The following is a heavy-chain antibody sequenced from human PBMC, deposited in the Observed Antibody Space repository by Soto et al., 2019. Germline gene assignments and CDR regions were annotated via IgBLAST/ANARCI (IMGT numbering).Heavy chain of an antibody. J-gene: IGHJ6*02. V-gene: IGHV1-18*01. CDR1: GYTFTSYG. D-gene: IGHD2-21*02. CDR2: ISAYNGNT. CDR3: ARSGCGGDCYSAYYYGMDV. Sequence: ASGKVSCKASGYTFTSYGISWVRQAPGQGLEWMGWISAYNGNTNYAQKLQGRVTMTTDTSTSTAYMELRSLRSDDTAVYYCARSGCGGDCYSAYYYGMDVWGQGTTVTVSS.